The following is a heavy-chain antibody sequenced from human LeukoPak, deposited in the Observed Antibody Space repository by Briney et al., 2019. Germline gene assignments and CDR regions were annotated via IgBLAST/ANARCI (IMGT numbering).Heavy chain of an antibody. CDR2: IHYSGRT. CDR3: ARHGPYCGGDCYPPALDY. CDR1: GFSFSSYA. J-gene: IGHJ4*02. Sequence: PGGSLRLSCAASGFSFSSYAMSWVRQSPGKGLEWIGSIHYSGRTYYNPSLKSRVTISVDTSKNQFSLKLSSVTAADTAVYYCARHGPYCGGDCYPPALDYWGQGTLVTVSS. D-gene: IGHD2-21*02. V-gene: IGHV4-39*01.